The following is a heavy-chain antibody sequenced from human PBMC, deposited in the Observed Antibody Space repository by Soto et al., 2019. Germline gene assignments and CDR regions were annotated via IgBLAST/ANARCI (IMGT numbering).Heavy chain of an antibody. Sequence: QVQLVQSGAEVKKPGSSVKVSCKASGGTFSSYAISWVRQAPGQGLEWMGGIIPIFGTANYAQKFQGRVTITADESTSTPYMELSSLSSEDTAVYYCASALVPAADGELWYGEHFDYWGQGTLVTVSS. D-gene: IGHD2-2*01. CDR2: IIPIFGTA. V-gene: IGHV1-69*12. J-gene: IGHJ4*02. CDR3: ASALVPAADGELWYGEHFDY. CDR1: GGTFSSYA.